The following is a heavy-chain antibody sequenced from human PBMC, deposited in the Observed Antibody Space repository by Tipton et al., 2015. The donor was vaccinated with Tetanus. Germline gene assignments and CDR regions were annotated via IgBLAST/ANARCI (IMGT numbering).Heavy chain of an antibody. D-gene: IGHD2-8*02. CDR2: IYGGGST. J-gene: IGHJ3*02. Sequence: TLSLTCTVSGGSMNTNTYYWAWIRQSAGKGLEWIGRIYGGGSTIYNPSLKSRVAMSMDRSRNQFSLTLTSVTVADTAVYFCARVLRYSATGGWDDAFDIWGQGTLVTVSS. CDR3: ARVLRYSATGGWDDAFDI. CDR1: GGSMNTNTYY. V-gene: IGHV4-61*02.